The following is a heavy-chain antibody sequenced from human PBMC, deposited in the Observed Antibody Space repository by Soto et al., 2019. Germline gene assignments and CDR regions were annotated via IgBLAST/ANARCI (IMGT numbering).Heavy chain of an antibody. D-gene: IGHD6-13*01. J-gene: IGHJ6*02. Sequence: GASVKVSCKACGAPLSSYAISLVRQAPGQGLEWMGGIIPISGTANYAQKFQGRVTITADKSTSTAYMELSSLRSEDTAVYYCAKYSSSWYAGNYYYGMDVWGQGTTVTVSS. CDR2: IIPISGTA. CDR3: AKYSSSWYAGNYYYGMDV. V-gene: IGHV1-69*06. CDR1: GAPLSSYA.